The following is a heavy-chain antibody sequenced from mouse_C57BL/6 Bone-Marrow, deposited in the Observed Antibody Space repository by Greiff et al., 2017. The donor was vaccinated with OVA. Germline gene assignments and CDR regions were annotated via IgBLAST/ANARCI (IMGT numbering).Heavy chain of an antibody. CDR3: AGGWENH. Sequence: VQLQQPGAELVRPGTSVKLSCKASGYTFTSYWMHWVKQRPGQGLEWIGVIDPSDSYTNYNQKFKGKATLTVDTSSSTAYMQLSSLTSEDSAVYYCAGGWENHWGQGTTLTVSS. CDR2: IDPSDSYT. J-gene: IGHJ2*01. D-gene: IGHD1-1*02. V-gene: IGHV1-59*01. CDR1: GYTFTSYW.